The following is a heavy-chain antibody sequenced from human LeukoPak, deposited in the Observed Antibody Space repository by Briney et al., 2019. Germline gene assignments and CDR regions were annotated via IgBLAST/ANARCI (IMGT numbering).Heavy chain of an antibody. Sequence: GGSLRLSCAASGFTFSSYAMSWVRQAPGKGLEWVGRVKSKTAGGATDYAAPVKGRFTISRDDSKNTLYLQMNSLKTEDTAVYHCRFWSGNYRGGCWGQGTQVTVSS. CDR1: GFTFSSYA. V-gene: IGHV3-15*01. D-gene: IGHD3-3*01. J-gene: IGHJ4*02. CDR3: RFWSGNYRGGC. CDR2: VKSKTAGGAT.